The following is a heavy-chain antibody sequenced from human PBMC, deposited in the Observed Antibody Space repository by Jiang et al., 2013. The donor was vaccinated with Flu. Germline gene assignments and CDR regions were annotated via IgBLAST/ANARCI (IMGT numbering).Heavy chain of an antibody. J-gene: IGHJ4*02. CDR3: ARLDCSDGSCYEGDY. Sequence: GPGLVKPSETLSLTCTVSGGSLSSYYWSWIRQPPGKGLEWIGYIYYSGGPNYNPSLRGRVTISVDTPRSQFSLKLTSVTAADTAVYYCARLDCSDGSCYEGDYWGQGTLGHRLL. D-gene: IGHD2-15*01. CDR2: IYYSGGP. V-gene: IGHV4-59*13. CDR1: GGSLSSYY.